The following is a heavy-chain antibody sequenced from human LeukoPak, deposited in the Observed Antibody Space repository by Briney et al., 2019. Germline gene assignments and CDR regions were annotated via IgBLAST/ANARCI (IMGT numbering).Heavy chain of an antibody. CDR3: ARWPYYGMDV. CDR2: INPNSGGT. CDR1: GYTLTELS. J-gene: IGHJ6*02. Sequence: ASVKVSCKVSGYTLTELSMHWVRQAPGQGLEWMGRINPNSGGTNYAQKFQGRVTMTRDTSISTAYMELSRLRSDDTAVYYCARWPYYGMDVWGQGTTVTVSS. V-gene: IGHV1-2*06.